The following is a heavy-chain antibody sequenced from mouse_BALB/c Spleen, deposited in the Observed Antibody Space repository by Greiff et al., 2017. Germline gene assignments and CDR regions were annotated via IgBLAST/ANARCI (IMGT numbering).Heavy chain of an antibody. CDR3: ARHLGYFDY. J-gene: IGHJ2*01. V-gene: IGHV5-6*01. CDR1: GFTFSSYG. Sequence: VQLQQSGGDLVKPGGSLKLSCAASGFTFSSYGMSWVRQTPDKRLEWVATISSGGSYTYYPDSVKGQFTISRDDAKKTLYLQMSSLKSEDTAMYYCARHLGYFDYWGQGTTVTVSS. CDR2: ISSGGSYT.